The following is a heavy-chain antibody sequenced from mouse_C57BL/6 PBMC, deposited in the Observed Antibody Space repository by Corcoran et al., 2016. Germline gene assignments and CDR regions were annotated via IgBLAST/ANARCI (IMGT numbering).Heavy chain of an antibody. CDR1: GYSFTSYY. J-gene: IGHJ4*01. CDR3: ARAYVTGNAMDY. Sequence: QVQLQQSGPELVKPGASVKISCKASGYSFTSYYIHWVKQRPGQGLAWIGWIYPGSGNTKYNEKFKGKATLTADTSSSTAYMQLSSLTSEDSAVYYCARAYVTGNAMDYWGQGTSVTDSS. V-gene: IGHV1-66*01. D-gene: IGHD2-12*01. CDR2: IYPGSGNT.